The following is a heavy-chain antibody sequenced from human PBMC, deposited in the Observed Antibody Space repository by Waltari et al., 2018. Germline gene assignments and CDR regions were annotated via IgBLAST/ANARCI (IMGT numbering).Heavy chain of an antibody. CDR2: ISDAGGII. D-gene: IGHD7-27*01. Sequence: EVQLLESGGGLVQPGGCLRPSCAASGFSFSTYVMNWVRQAPGKGLEWVSSISDAGGIINYADSVKGRFTISRDNSKNTLYLQMNSLRADDTAVYYCARGSGVDSWGQGTLVTISS. CDR1: GFSFSTYV. CDR3: ARGSGVDS. J-gene: IGHJ4*02. V-gene: IGHV3-23*01.